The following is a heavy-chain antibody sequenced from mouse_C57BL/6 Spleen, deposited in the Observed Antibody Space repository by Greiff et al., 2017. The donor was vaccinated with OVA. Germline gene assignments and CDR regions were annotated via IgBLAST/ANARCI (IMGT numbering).Heavy chain of an antibody. CDR1: GYTFTSYW. J-gene: IGHJ1*03. CDR3: ATLTGTDWYVDV. Sequence: VQLQQPGAELVKPGASVKLSCKASGYTFTSYWMHWVKQRPGQGLEWIGMIHPNSGSTNYNEKFKSKATLTVDKSSSTAYMQLSSLTSEDSAVYYCATLTGTDWYVDVWGTGTTVTVSS. D-gene: IGHD4-1*01. V-gene: IGHV1-64*01. CDR2: IHPNSGST.